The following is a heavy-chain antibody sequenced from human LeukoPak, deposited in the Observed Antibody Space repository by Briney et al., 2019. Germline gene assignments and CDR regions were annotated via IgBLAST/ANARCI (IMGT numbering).Heavy chain of an antibody. D-gene: IGHD6-13*01. J-gene: IGHJ2*01. Sequence: SETLSLTCTVSGGSISSYYWSWIRQPPGKGLEWIGYIYYSGSTNYNPSLKSRVTISVDTSKNQFSLKLSSVTAADTAVYYCARRKIAAAARYFDLWGRGTLVTVSP. V-gene: IGHV4-59*01. CDR3: ARRKIAAAARYFDL. CDR1: GGSISSYY. CDR2: IYYSGST.